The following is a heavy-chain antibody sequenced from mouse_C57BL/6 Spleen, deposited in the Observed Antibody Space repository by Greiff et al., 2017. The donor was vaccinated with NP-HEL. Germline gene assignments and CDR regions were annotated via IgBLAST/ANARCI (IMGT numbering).Heavy chain of an antibody. CDR2: IHPNSAST. J-gene: IGHJ3*01. CDR3: ARGYDYGGGVFAY. CDR1: GYTFTSYW. D-gene: IGHD2-4*01. Sequence: QVQLQQPGAELVKPGASVKLSCKASGYTFTSYWMHWVKQRPGQGLEWIGMIHPNSASTNYNEKFKKRTTLTVDKSSSTVYMQLSSLTSEDSAVYDCARGYDYGGGVFAYWGQGTLVTVSA. V-gene: IGHV1-64*01.